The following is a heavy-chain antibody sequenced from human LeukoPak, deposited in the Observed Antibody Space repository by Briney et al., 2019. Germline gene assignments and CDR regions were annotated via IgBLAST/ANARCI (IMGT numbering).Heavy chain of an antibody. CDR1: GYSFTNYW. CDR3: ARQDDSSGYWDLGAFDI. D-gene: IGHD3-22*01. J-gene: IGHJ3*02. Sequence: GESLKISCKGSGYSFTNYWIGWVRQMPGKGLEWMGIIYPGDSDARYSPSFQGQVTISADKSISTAYLQWSSLKASDTAMYYCARQDDSSGYWDLGAFDIWGQGTMVTVSS. V-gene: IGHV5-51*01. CDR2: IYPGDSDA.